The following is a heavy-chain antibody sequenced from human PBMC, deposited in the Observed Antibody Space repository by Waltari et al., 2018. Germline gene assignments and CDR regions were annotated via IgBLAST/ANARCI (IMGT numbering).Heavy chain of an antibody. CDR3: ARRGSSSWIFDY. V-gene: IGHV4-38-2*01. Sequence: QVQLQESGPGLVKPSETLSLTCVVSGYSISSGYYWGWIRRPPGKGPGCSWSIFHSGTTHSTPSLTRRVTLSVDSPKKQISLKLSSVTAADTAVYYCARRGSSSWIFDYWGQGILVTVSS. D-gene: IGHD6-13*01. CDR1: GYSISSGYY. J-gene: IGHJ4*02. CDR2: IFHSGTT.